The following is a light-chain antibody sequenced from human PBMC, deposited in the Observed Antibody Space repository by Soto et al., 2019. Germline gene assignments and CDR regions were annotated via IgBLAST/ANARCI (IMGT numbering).Light chain of an antibody. J-gene: IGKJ4*01. CDR2: SAS. Sequence: DIQMTQSPSSLSASVGDRVTISCRAGQAISSYLNWYQQKPGKAPKLLIYSASSLQSGVPSRFSGSGSGTDFTLIIGSLQPEDFATYYGKQSYSTPPTSGGGTKVEIK. V-gene: IGKV1-39*01. CDR3: KQSYSTPPT. CDR1: QAISSY.